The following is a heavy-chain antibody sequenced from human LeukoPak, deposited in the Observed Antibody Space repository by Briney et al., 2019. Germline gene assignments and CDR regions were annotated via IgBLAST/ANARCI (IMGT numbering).Heavy chain of an antibody. J-gene: IGHJ4*02. CDR3: ARELYYYDSSGYLRLNNFDY. V-gene: IGHV3-48*01. Sequence: GGSLRLSCAASGFTFSSYSMNWVRQAPGKGLEWVSYISSSSSTIYYADSVKGRFTISRDNAKNSLYLQMNSLRAEDTAVYYCARELYYYDSSGYLRLNNFDYWGQGTLVPVSS. D-gene: IGHD3-22*01. CDR2: ISSSSSTI. CDR1: GFTFSSYS.